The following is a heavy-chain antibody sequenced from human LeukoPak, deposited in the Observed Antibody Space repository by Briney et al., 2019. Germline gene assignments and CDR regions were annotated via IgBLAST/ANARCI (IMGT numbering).Heavy chain of an antibody. CDR2: ISSNGGST. CDR3: AAGNYDSPFDI. V-gene: IGHV3-64*01. J-gene: IGHJ3*02. D-gene: IGHD3-22*01. Sequence: GGSLRLSCAASGFTFSSYAMHWVRQAPGKGLEYVSAISSNGGSTYYANSVKGRFTISRDNSKNTLYLQMGSLRAEDMAVYYSAAGNYDSPFDIWGQGTMVTVSS. CDR1: GFTFSSYA.